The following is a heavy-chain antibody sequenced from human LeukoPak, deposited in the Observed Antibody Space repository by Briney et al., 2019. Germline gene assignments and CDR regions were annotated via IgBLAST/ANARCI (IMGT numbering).Heavy chain of an antibody. D-gene: IGHD4-17*01. Sequence: EGSLRLSCAASGFTFSSYAMHWVRQAPGKGLEYVSAISSNGGSTYYANSVKGRFTISRDNSKNTLYLQMGSLRAEDMAVYYCARDGDYGDYAGENAFDIWGQGTMVTVSS. CDR2: ISSNGGST. J-gene: IGHJ3*02. CDR3: ARDGDYGDYAGENAFDI. V-gene: IGHV3-64*01. CDR1: GFTFSSYA.